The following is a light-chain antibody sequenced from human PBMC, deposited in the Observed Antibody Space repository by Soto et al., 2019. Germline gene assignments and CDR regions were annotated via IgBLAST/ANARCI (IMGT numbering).Light chain of an antibody. CDR3: SSSTSSGTVV. Sequence: QSVLTQPASVSGSPGQSITMSCTGTSSDVGDSKYVSWYQHHPGKAPKLMIYEVTNRPSGVSNRFSGSKSGNTASLTISGLQAEDDNDYYCSSSTSSGTVVFGGGTKLTVL. V-gene: IGLV2-14*01. CDR2: EVT. J-gene: IGLJ3*02. CDR1: SSDVGDSKY.